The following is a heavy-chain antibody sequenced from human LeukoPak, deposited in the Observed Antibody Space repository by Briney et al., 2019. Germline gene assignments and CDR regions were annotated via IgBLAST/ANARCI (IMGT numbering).Heavy chain of an antibody. V-gene: IGHV1-18*01. CDR2: VSIYNDNT. CDR3: ARTGHYRFDY. Sequence: ASVKVSCKASGYSFTDYDFSWVRQAPGQGLEWLGWVSIYNDNTNYAREFQDRITMTTDISTSTAYMELKSPTSDDTAVYFCARTGHYRFDYWGQGTLVTVSS. CDR1: GYSFTDYD. D-gene: IGHD3-9*01. J-gene: IGHJ4*02.